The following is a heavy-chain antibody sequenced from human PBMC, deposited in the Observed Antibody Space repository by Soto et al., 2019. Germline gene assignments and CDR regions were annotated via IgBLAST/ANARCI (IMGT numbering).Heavy chain of an antibody. CDR3: ARGLAVRGSYGLDV. V-gene: IGHV4-30-2*01. CDR2: IYHNGIT. D-gene: IGHD3-10*01. J-gene: IGHJ6*02. CDR1: GASISRGGSS. Sequence: QLQLQESGPGLVKPSQTLSLTCAVSGASISRGGSSWSWIRQAPGTGLEWIGYIYHNGITNYNPSLKSRVTIAVDQSQNQFSLSLNFVSAAGTAVYYCARGLAVRGSYGLDVWVQGTTVTVSS.